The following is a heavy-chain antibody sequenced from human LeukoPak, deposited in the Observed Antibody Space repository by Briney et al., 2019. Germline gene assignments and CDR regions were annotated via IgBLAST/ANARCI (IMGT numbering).Heavy chain of an antibody. CDR2: IYYSGST. V-gene: IGHV4-39*01. J-gene: IGHJ5*02. CDR3: ASLNCITIFGVVIVNWFDP. D-gene: IGHD3-3*01. CDR1: GGSISSSSYY. Sequence: PSETLSLTCTVSGGSISSSSYYWGWIRQPPGKGLEWLGSIYYSGSTYYNPSLKSRVTISVDTSKNQFSLKLSSVTAADTAVSYCASLNCITIFGVVIVNWFDPWGQGTLVTVSS.